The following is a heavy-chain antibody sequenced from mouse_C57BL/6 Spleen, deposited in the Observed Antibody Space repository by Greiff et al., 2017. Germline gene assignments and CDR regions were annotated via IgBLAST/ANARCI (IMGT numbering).Heavy chain of an antibody. CDR3: ARYDGNYTPCWYFDV. Sequence: VQLKQSGPGLAKPSQTLSLTCSVTGYSITSDYWNWIRKFPGNKLEYMGYISYSGSTYYNPSLKSRISITRDTSKNQYYLQLNSVTTEDTATYYCARYDGNYTPCWYFDVWGTGTTVTVAS. V-gene: IGHV3-8*01. CDR1: GYSITSDY. J-gene: IGHJ1*03. CDR2: ISYSGST. D-gene: IGHD2-1*01.